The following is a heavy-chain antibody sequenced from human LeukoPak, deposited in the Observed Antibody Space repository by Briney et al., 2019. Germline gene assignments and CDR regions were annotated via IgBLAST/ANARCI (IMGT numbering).Heavy chain of an antibody. CDR3: ARDSMPDY. CDR2: IYYSGST. J-gene: IGHJ4*02. D-gene: IGHD2-2*01. V-gene: IGHV4-39*07. Sequence: KTSETLSLTCTVSGDSISSSSYYWGWIRQPPGKGLEWIGSIYYSGSTYYNPSLKSRVTISVDTSKNQFSLKLSSVTAADTAVYYCARDSMPDYWGQGTLVTVSS. CDR1: GDSISSSSYY.